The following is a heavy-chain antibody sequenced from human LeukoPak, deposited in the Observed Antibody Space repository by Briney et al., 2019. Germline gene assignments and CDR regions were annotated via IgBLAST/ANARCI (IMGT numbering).Heavy chain of an antibody. V-gene: IGHV3-21*04. CDR3: ATYRQVLLPFES. CDR1: GFNFSSYS. J-gene: IGHJ4*02. D-gene: IGHD2-8*02. Sequence: PGGSLRLSCAASGFNFSSYSMNWVRQAPGKGLEWVSSISRSSNYIYYADSVQGRFTISRDNAKNSLYLQMNSLRAEDTAIYYCATYRQVLLPFESWGQGTLVTVSS. CDR2: ISRSSNYI.